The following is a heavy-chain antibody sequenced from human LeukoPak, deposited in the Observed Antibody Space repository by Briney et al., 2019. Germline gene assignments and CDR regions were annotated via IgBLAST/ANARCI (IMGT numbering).Heavy chain of an antibody. D-gene: IGHD6-19*01. V-gene: IGHV3-23*01. Sequence: GGSLRLSCAASGFTFSSSAMSWVRQVPGKGLEWVSGISASGGSTSYADSVRGRFTISRDNSKNTLYVQMNSLRAEDTAVYYCAKVPGSGWYNVFDYWGQGTLVTVSS. J-gene: IGHJ4*02. CDR3: AKVPGSGWYNVFDY. CDR2: ISASGGST. CDR1: GFTFSSSA.